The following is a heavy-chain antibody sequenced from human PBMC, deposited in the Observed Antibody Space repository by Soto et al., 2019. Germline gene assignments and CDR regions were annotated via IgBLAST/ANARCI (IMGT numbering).Heavy chain of an antibody. V-gene: IGHV4-4*02. D-gene: IGHD6-6*01. Sequence: PSETLSLTCAVSGGSISSSNWWSWVRQPPGKGLEWIGEIYHSGSTNYNPSLKSRVTISVDKSKNQFSLKLSSVTAADTAVYYCARDKSIAAPPSVLWDAFDIWGQGTMVTVSS. CDR1: GGSISSSNW. J-gene: IGHJ3*02. CDR2: IYHSGST. CDR3: ARDKSIAAPPSVLWDAFDI.